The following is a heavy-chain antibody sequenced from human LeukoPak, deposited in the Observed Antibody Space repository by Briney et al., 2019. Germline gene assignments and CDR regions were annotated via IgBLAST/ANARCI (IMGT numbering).Heavy chain of an antibody. V-gene: IGHV3-48*02. CDR1: GFTFSSYS. CDR2: ISSSSSTI. J-gene: IGHJ6*02. Sequence: QTGGSLRLSCAASGFTFSSYSMNWVRQAPGKGLEWVSYISSSSSTIYYADSVKGRFTISRDNAKNSLYLQMNSLRDEDTAVYYCARDLSSSSWPSYYYYGMDVWGQGTTVTVSS. D-gene: IGHD6-13*01. CDR3: ARDLSSSSWPSYYYYGMDV.